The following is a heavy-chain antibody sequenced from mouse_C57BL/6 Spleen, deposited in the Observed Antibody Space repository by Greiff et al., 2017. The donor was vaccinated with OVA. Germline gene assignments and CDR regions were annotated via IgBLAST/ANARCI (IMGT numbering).Heavy chain of an antibody. CDR2: IHPNSGST. D-gene: IGHD2-4*01. CDR1: GYTFTSYW. Sequence: QVQLQQPGAELVKPGASVKLSCKASGYTFTSYWMHWVKQRPGQGLEWIGMIHPNSGSTNYNEKFKSKATLTVDKSSSTAYMQLSSLTSEDSAVYYCARSRDDYDYAMDYWCQGTSVTVSS. J-gene: IGHJ4*01. V-gene: IGHV1-64*01. CDR3: ARSRDDYDYAMDY.